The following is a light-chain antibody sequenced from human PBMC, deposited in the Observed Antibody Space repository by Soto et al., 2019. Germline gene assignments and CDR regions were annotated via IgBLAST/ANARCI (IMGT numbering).Light chain of an antibody. CDR3: EQYGISLT. Sequence: EIVLTQSPGTLSLSPGERATLSCRASQSVSSSYLAWYQQKPGQAPRLLIYGASSRDTGIPERFSGSGSGTDFTLTISRLEPEDFAVYYCEQYGISLTFGGGTKVEIK. CDR1: QSVSSSY. J-gene: IGKJ4*01. V-gene: IGKV3-20*01. CDR2: GAS.